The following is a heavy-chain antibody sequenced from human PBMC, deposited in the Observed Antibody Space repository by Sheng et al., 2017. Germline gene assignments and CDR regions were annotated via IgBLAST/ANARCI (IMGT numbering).Heavy chain of an antibody. CDR1: GFTFSNNA. Sequence: EVQLLESGGGVVQPGGSLRLSCAASGFTFSNNAMSWVRQAPGKGLEWISSLTGIGDNTYYADSVKGRFTISRDNSKNTMYLQMNSLRVEDTAVYYCATTDRGWYGVGYWGQGTLVTVSS. J-gene: IGHJ4*02. V-gene: IGHV3-23*01. D-gene: IGHD6-19*01. CDR2: LTGIGDNT. CDR3: ATTDRGWYGVGY.